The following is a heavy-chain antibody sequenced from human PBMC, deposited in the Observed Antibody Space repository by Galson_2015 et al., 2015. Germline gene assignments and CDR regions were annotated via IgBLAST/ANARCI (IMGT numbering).Heavy chain of an antibody. CDR3: AKCSRSSTSCYAGGMDY. Sequence: SLRLSCAASGFTFSSYAMSWVRQAPGKGLEWVSAISGSGGSTYYADSVKGRFTISRDNSKNTLYLQMNSLRAEDTAVYYCAKCSRSSTSCYAGGMDYWGQGTLVTVSS. V-gene: IGHV3-23*01. CDR1: GFTFSSYA. J-gene: IGHJ4*02. CDR2: ISGSGGST. D-gene: IGHD2-2*01.